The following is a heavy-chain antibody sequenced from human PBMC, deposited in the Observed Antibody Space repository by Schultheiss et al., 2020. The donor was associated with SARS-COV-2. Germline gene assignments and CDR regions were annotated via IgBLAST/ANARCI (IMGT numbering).Heavy chain of an antibody. CDR2: IDSGDRT. V-gene: IGHV3-66*01. Sequence: GGSLRLSCEVSGLTVSSNYMSWVRQAPGKGLEWVSLIDSGDRTSYADSVKGRFTISRDNSKNTLYLQMNSLRAEDTAVYYCARTKHSSADTFDGMDVWGQGTSVTVSS. J-gene: IGHJ6*02. CDR1: GLTVSSNY. D-gene: IGHD3-22*01. CDR3: ARTKHSSADTFDGMDV.